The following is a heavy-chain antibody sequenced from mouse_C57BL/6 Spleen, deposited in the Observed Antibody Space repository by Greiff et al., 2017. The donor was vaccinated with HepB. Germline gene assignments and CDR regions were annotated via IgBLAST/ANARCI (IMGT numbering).Heavy chain of an antibody. CDR1: GYTFTSYT. CDR3: ARGAAGQLRLGDAMDY. V-gene: IGHV1-4*01. CDR2: INPSSGYT. D-gene: IGHD3-2*02. J-gene: IGHJ4*01. Sequence: QVHVKQSGAELARPGASVKMSCKASGYTFTSYTMHWVKQRPGQGLEWIGYINPSSGYTKYNQKFKDKATLTADKSSSTAYMQLSSLTSEDSAVYYGARGAAGQLRLGDAMDYWGQGTSVTVSA.